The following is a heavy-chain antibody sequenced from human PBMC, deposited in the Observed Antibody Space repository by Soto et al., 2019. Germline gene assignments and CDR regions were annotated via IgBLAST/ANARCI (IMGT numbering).Heavy chain of an antibody. Sequence: QVHLVQSGAEVKKPGASVKVSCTASGYTFTNFGISWVRQAPGQGLGWMGWISASNGNTNYAQKFQGRVTMTTDTSTSTAYMELRSRRSDDTAGYSCARGGTPIDSWGQGTLVTVSS. J-gene: IGHJ4*02. D-gene: IGHD3-16*01. CDR3: ARGGTPIDS. CDR2: ISASNGNT. CDR1: GYTFTNFG. V-gene: IGHV1-18*01.